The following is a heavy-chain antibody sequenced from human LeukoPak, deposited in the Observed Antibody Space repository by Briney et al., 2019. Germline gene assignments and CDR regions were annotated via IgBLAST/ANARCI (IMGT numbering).Heavy chain of an antibody. CDR2: VCVVDSDNR. CDR3: ARGGGIRGLMITFYDY. CDR1: GYTFTTYG. J-gene: IGHJ4*02. Sequence: ASVKVSCKASGYTFTTYGFSWVRQAPGQGLEWMGVVCVVDSDNRIYAQKFHDRVTLTTDTSASNAYMERSSLRSEDTAVYFCARGGGIRGLMITFYDYWGQGTLVTVSS. V-gene: IGHV1-18*01. D-gene: IGHD3-10*01.